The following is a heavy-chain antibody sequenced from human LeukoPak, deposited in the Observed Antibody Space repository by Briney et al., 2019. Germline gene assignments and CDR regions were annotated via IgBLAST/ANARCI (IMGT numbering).Heavy chain of an antibody. CDR3: ARDGGGFLEPHLEVTMAK. V-gene: IGHV6-1*01. D-gene: IGHD3-3*01. J-gene: IGHJ4*02. Sequence: SQTLSLTCAISGDSVSINSAAWNWIRQSPSRGLEWLGRTYQRSKWYNDYAVSVKSRITINPDISKNQFSPQLNSVTPEDTAVYYCARDGGGFLEPHLEVTMAKWGQGTLVTVSS. CDR2: TYQRSKWYN. CDR1: GDSVSINSAA.